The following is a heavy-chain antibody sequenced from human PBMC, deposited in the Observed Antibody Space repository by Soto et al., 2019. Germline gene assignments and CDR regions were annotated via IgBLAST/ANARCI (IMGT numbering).Heavy chain of an antibody. CDR1: GFTFSSYA. Sequence: QVQLVESGGGVVQPGRSLRLSCAASGFTFSSYAMHWVRQAPGKGLEWVAVISYDGSNKYYADSVKGRFTISRDNSKNTLYLQMNSLRAEDTAVYYCARDWLRGVSAGGMDVWGQGTTVTVSS. J-gene: IGHJ6*02. CDR3: ARDWLRGVSAGGMDV. V-gene: IGHV3-30-3*01. CDR2: ISYDGSNK. D-gene: IGHD3-10*01.